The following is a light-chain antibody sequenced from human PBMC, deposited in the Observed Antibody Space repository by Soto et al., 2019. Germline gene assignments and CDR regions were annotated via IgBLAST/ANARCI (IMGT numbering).Light chain of an antibody. Sequence: QPVLTQPPSVSGAPGQRVTISCTGSSSNIGSGYDVHWYQQLPGTAPKLLIYGNTNRPSGVPDRFSGSKSGPSASLAITGLQAADEADYYCQSSDSSLSDWVFGGGTKLTVL. CDR1: SSNIGSGYD. CDR2: GNT. CDR3: QSSDSSLSDWV. V-gene: IGLV1-40*01. J-gene: IGLJ3*02.